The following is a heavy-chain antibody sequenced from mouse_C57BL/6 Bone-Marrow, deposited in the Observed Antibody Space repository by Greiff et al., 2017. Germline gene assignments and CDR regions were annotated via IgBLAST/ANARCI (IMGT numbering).Heavy chain of an antibody. Sequence: EVKLMESGGGLVKPGGSLKLSCAASGFTFSSYAMSWVRQTPEKRLEWVATISDGGSYTSYPDNVKGRFTISRDNAKNNLYLQMSHLKSEDTAMYYCARGAGGYWGQGTSVTVSS. V-gene: IGHV5-4*03. D-gene: IGHD1-1*02. J-gene: IGHJ4*01. CDR3: ARGAGGY. CDR2: ISDGGSYT. CDR1: GFTFSSYA.